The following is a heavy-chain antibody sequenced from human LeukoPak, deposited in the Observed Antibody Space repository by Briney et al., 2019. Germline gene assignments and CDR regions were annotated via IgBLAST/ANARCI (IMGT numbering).Heavy chain of an antibody. CDR2: ISRSGTII. J-gene: IGHJ4*02. V-gene: IGHV3-48*03. CDR3: ARERDDYYFDY. Sequence: GGSLRLSCAASGFTFSGYEMNWVRQAPGKGLEWVSYISRSGTIISYADSVKGRFTISRDNAKNSLYLQMTSLRAADTAVYYCARERDDYYFDYWGQGTLVTVSS. CDR1: GFTFSGYE. D-gene: IGHD3-3*01.